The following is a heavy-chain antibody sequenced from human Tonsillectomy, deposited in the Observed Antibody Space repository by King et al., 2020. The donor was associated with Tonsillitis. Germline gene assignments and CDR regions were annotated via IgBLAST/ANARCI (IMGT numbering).Heavy chain of an antibody. Sequence: VQLVESGGGVVQPGRSLRLSCAASGFTFSSYGMHWVRQAPGKGLEWVAVISYEGSNKYYADSVKGRFTISRDNSKNTLYLQMNRGRGEDTAVYYCAREHVRGVMGYYFDYWGQGTLVTVSS. CDR3: AREHVRGVMGYYFDY. CDR1: GFTFSSYG. J-gene: IGHJ4*02. D-gene: IGHD3-10*01. CDR2: ISYEGSNK. V-gene: IGHV3-33*05.